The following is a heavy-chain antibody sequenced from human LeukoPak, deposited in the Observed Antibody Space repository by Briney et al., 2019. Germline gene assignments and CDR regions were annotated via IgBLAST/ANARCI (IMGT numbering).Heavy chain of an antibody. J-gene: IGHJ6*03. CDR3: ARGHSDSSGYYPSYYYYYYYMDV. CDR2: INHSGST. Sequence: PSETLSLTCAVYGGSFSGYYWSWIRQPPGKGLEWIGEINHSGSTNYNPSLTSRVTISVDTSKNQFSLKLSSVTAADTAVYYCARGHSDSSGYYPSYYYYYYYMDVWGKGTTVTVPS. D-gene: IGHD3-22*01. V-gene: IGHV4-34*01. CDR1: GGSFSGYY.